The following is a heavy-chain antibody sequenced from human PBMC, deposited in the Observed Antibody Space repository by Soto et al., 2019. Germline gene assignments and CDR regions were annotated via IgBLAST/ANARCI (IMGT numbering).Heavy chain of an antibody. CDR2: ISSSSSYI. Sequence: GGSLRLSCAASGFTFSSYSMNWVRQAPGKGLEWVSSISSSSSYIYYADSVKGRFTISRDNAKNSLYLQMNSLRAEDTAVYYCARGGYSYGYDVDYWGQGTLVTVSS. D-gene: IGHD5-18*01. CDR3: ARGGYSYGYDVDY. J-gene: IGHJ4*02. CDR1: GFTFSSYS. V-gene: IGHV3-21*01.